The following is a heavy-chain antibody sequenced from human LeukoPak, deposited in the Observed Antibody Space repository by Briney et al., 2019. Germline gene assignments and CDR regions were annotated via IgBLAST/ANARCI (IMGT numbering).Heavy chain of an antibody. CDR1: GFTFDDYA. CDR2: ISWNSGSI. Sequence: GGSLRLSCAASGFTFDDYAMHWVRQAPGKGLEWVSGISWNSGSIGYADSVKGRFTISRDNAKNSLYLQMNSLRAEDTALYYCAKAPLGRMFSMFDCWGQGTLVTVSS. CDR3: AKAPLGRMFSMFDC. V-gene: IGHV3-9*01. J-gene: IGHJ4*02. D-gene: IGHD3-10*02.